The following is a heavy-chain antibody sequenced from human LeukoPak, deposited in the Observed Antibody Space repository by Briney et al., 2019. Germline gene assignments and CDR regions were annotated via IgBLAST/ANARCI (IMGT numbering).Heavy chain of an antibody. CDR3: AKGTNYGMDV. J-gene: IGHJ6*02. CDR1: GFTFSSYG. Sequence: GGSLRLSCAASGFTFSSYGMQWVRQAPGKGREWVAVISYDGSNKYYADSVKGRFTICRDNSKNTLYLQMNSLRAEDTAVYYCAKGTNYGMDVWGQGTTVTVSS. CDR2: ISYDGSNK. V-gene: IGHV3-30*18. D-gene: IGHD2-8*01.